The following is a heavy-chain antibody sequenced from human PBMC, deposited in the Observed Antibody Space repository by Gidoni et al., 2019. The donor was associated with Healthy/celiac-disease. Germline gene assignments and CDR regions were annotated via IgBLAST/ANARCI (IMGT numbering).Heavy chain of an antibody. Sequence: QVQLQESGPALVKPSETLSLTCTVSGYSITSGYYWGWIRPPPGKGLEWIGSIYHSGSTYYNPSLKSRVTISVDTSKNQFSLKLSSVTAADTAVYYCARASGLEWLLSGFDPWGQGTLVTVSS. CDR2: IYHSGST. CDR3: ARASGLEWLLSGFDP. V-gene: IGHV4-38-2*02. CDR1: GYSITSGYY. J-gene: IGHJ5*02. D-gene: IGHD3-3*01.